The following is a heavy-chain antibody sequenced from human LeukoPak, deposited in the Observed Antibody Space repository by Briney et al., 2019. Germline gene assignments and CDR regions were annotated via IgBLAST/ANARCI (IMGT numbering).Heavy chain of an antibody. V-gene: IGHV3-33*08. CDR2: IWYDGSNK. J-gene: IGHJ4*02. Sequence: GGSLRLSCAPSGFTFSRHGMHWVRQAPGKGLEWVAVIWYDGSNKYYADSVKGRFTISRDNSKNTLYLQMNSLRAEDTAVYYCARGGHGDYFDYWGQGTLVTVSS. D-gene: IGHD4-17*01. CDR3: ARGGHGDYFDY. CDR1: GFTFSRHG.